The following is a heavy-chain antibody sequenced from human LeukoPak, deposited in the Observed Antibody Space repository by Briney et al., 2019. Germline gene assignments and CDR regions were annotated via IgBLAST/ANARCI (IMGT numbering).Heavy chain of an antibody. Sequence: ASVKVSCKASGYTFIGYYIHWVRQAPGQGLEWMGWVNPDGGGTNFAQKFQGRVTLTRDTSITTVYMELSRLRSDDTAVYYCARESGLGIDLSWFDTWGQGTLVTVSS. CDR3: ARESGLGIDLSWFDT. CDR2: VNPDGGGT. V-gene: IGHV1-2*02. D-gene: IGHD7-27*01. CDR1: GYTFIGYY. J-gene: IGHJ5*02.